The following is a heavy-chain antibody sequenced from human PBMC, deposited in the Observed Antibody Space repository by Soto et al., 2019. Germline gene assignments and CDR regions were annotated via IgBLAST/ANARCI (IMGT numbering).Heavy chain of an antibody. V-gene: IGHV4-31*03. D-gene: IGHD2-15*01. CDR2: IYYSGRT. CDR3: ARAVGPKWSFYY. CDR1: GGSISSGGYY. J-gene: IGHJ4*02. Sequence: QVQLQESGPGLVKPSQTLSLTCTVSGGSISSGGYYLSWIRQHPGKGLAWIWYIYYSGRTNYNPSLRSGVTIPVETSKNQFSPKLSAVTAADTAVYYWARAVGPKWSFYYWGQGTLVTVCS.